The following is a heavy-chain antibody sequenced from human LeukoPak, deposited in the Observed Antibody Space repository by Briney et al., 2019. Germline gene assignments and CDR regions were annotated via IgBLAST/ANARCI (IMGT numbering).Heavy chain of an antibody. Sequence: SQTLSLTCTVSGGSISSGSYYWSWIRQPAGKGLEWIGRIYTSGSTNYNPSLKSRVTISVDTSENQFSLKLSSVTAADTAVYYCARGDVGAFDIWGQGTMVTVSS. J-gene: IGHJ3*02. D-gene: IGHD1-26*01. CDR3: ARGDVGAFDI. V-gene: IGHV4-61*02. CDR1: GGSISSGSYY. CDR2: IYTSGST.